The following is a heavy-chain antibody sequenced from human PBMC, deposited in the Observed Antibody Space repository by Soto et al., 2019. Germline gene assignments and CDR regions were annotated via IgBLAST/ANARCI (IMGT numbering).Heavy chain of an antibody. V-gene: IGHV3-48*03. CDR2: ISTSGSTV. J-gene: IGHJ4*01. D-gene: IGHD2-21*01. CDR1: GFDFSVCE. CDR3: ARLAKRDGSREFDS. Sequence: GGALRVLPSASGFDFSVCELIWVRQVLGKGLEWISYISTSGSTVHYADSVQGRFTVSRDNAKNSLFLDMNSLRVDDTAVYFCARLAKRDGSREFDSWGQGTLVTVSS.